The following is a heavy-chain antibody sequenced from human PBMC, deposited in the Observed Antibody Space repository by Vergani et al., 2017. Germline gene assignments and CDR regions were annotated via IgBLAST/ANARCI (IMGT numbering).Heavy chain of an antibody. CDR3: ARGQGGRRGYSYGLIRVPHLYYGMDV. CDR2: INHSGST. D-gene: IGHD5-18*01. V-gene: IGHV4-34*01. CDR1: GGSFSGYY. Sequence: QVQLQQWGAGLLKPSETLSLTCAVYGGSFSGYYWSWIRQPPGKGLEWIGEINHSGSTNYNPSLKSRVTISVDTSKNPFSLKLSSVTAADTAVYYCARGQGGRRGYSYGLIRVPHLYYGMDVWGQGTTVTVSS. J-gene: IGHJ6*02.